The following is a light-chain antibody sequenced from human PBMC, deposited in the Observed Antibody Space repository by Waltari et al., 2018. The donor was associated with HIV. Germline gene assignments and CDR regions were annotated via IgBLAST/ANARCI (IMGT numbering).Light chain of an antibody. CDR3: MQALQTSPWT. Sequence: DIVMTQSPLSLPVTPGEPASISCRSSPSLLHSNGYNYLDWYLQKPGQSPQLLIYLGSNRASGVPDRFSGSGSGTDFTLKISRVEAEDVGVYYCMQALQTSPWTFGQGTKVEIK. J-gene: IGKJ1*01. CDR2: LGS. V-gene: IGKV2-28*01. CDR1: PSLLHSNGYNY.